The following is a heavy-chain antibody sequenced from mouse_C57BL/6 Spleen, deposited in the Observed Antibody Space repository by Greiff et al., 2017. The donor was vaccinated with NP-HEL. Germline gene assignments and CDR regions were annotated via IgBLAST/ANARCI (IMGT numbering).Heavy chain of an antibody. Sequence: EVKLVESGEGLVKPGGSLKLSCAASGFTFSSYAMSWVRQTPEKRLEWVAYISSGGDYIYYADTVKGRFTISRDNARNTLYLQLSSLTSEDTAMYYCTRPPFNGSSWGFAYWGQGTLVTVSA. J-gene: IGHJ3*01. CDR1: GFTFSSYA. V-gene: IGHV5-9-1*02. D-gene: IGHD1-1*01. CDR3: TRPPFNGSSWGFAY. CDR2: ISSGGDYI.